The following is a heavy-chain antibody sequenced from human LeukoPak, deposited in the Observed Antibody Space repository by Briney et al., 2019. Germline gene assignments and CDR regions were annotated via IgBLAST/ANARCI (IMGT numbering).Heavy chain of an antibody. CDR3: AGKGITMIVAPDY. CDR2: IYHSGST. CDR1: GGSISSGGYY. J-gene: IGHJ4*02. D-gene: IGHD3-22*01. V-gene: IGHV4-30-2*01. Sequence: SETLSLTCTVSGGSISSGGYYWSWIRQPPGKGLEWIGYIYHSGSTYYNPSLKSRVTISVDTSKNQFSLKLSSVTAADTAVYYCAGKGITMIVAPDYWGQGTLVTVSS.